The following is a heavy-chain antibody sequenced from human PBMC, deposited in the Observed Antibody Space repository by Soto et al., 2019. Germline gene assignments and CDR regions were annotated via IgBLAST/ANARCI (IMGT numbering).Heavy chain of an antibody. J-gene: IGHJ1*01. V-gene: IGHV3-23*01. CDR2: ISGSGGST. D-gene: IGHD6-19*01. CDR1: GFTFSSHA. CDR3: AKDRSAAVAGTLYLQH. Sequence: GSLRLSCAASGFTFSSHAMSWVRQAPGKGLEWVSAISGSGGSTYYADSVKGRFTISRDNSKNTLYLQMNSLRAEDTAVYYCAKDRSAAVAGTLYLQHWGQGTLVTVSS.